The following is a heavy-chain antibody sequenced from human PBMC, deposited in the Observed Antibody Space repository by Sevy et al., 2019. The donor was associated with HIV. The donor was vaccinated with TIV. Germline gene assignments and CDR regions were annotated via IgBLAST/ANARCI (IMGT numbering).Heavy chain of an antibody. Sequence: GGSLRLSCAASGFTFSSYAMSWVRQAPGKGLEWVSAISGSGGSTYYADSVKGRFTISRDNSKKTLYLQMNSLRAEDTAVYYCAKDYDSSGDYGRQYLKTEGAFDIWGQGTMVTVSS. CDR3: AKDYDSSGDYGRQYLKTEGAFDI. J-gene: IGHJ3*02. CDR2: ISGSGGST. D-gene: IGHD3-22*01. V-gene: IGHV3-23*01. CDR1: GFTFSSYA.